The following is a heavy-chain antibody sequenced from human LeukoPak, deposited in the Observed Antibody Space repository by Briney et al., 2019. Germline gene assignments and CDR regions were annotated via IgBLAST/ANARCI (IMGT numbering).Heavy chain of an antibody. CDR2: IIPIFGTA. J-gene: IGHJ4*02. CDR3: ASTPEGDYVWGSYPD. Sequence: ASVKVSCKASGGTFSSYAISWVRQAPGQGLEWMGGIIPIFGTANYAQKFQGRVTITADKSTSTAYMELSSLRSEDTAVYYCASTPEGDYVWGSYPDWGQGTLVTVSS. D-gene: IGHD3-16*02. CDR1: GGTFSSYA. V-gene: IGHV1-69*06.